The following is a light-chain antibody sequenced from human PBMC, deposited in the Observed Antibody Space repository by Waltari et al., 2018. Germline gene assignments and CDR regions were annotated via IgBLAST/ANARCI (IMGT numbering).Light chain of an antibody. Sequence: SYELTQPPSVSVSPGQTASITCAGDKLGVKYVCWYQQRPGHSPEVVIYQDSLRPSGIPERFSGSNSGNTATLTISGTQPVDDADYYCQAWDSGVVFGGGTKLTVL. CDR1: KLGVKY. CDR2: QDS. CDR3: QAWDSGVV. J-gene: IGLJ3*02. V-gene: IGLV3-1*01.